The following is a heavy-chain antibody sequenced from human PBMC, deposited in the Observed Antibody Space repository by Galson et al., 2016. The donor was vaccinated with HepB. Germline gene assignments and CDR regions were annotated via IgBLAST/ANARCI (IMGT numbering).Heavy chain of an antibody. CDR2: ISRSSSYI. CDR1: GSTFSDYY. V-gene: IGHV3-11*06. D-gene: IGHD3-16*01. Sequence: SLRLSCAASGSTFSDYYMSWVRQAPGKGLEWISYISRSSSYIINADSVKGRFTISRDDAKNSLYLQMNSLRAEDTAVYYCAREGRGAYSNTIDSWGQGTLVTVSS. J-gene: IGHJ4*02. CDR3: AREGRGAYSNTIDS.